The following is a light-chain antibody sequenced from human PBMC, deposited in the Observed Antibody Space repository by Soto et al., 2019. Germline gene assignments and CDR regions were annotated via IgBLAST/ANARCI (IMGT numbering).Light chain of an antibody. J-gene: IGLJ1*01. CDR2: GVR. CDR1: SNDIGAFDY. Sequence: QSVLTQPTSVSGSPGQSITIYCTGNSNDIGAFDYVSWYQQHPGKAPRLLIHGVRNRPPGISSRFSASKSGLTASLTISGLRADDEAHYYCSSLTTNRFYVFRPATTVTVL. CDR3: SSLTTNRFYV. V-gene: IGLV2-14*01.